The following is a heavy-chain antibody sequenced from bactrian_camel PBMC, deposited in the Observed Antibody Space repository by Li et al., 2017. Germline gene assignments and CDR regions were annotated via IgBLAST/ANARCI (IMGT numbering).Heavy chain of an antibody. CDR2: ISRSGAM. CDR3: AADRRRHGPPSLRPGDYSV. D-gene: IGHD2*01. V-gene: IGHV3S53*01. CDR1: GFTLSDSC. J-gene: IGHJ4*01. Sequence: HVQLVESGGGSVQAGGSLRLSCAASGFTLSDSCMGWFRQAPGKEREGVASISRSGAMSYADSAKGRFSISKDNARNWLDLQMDSLEPGDTARYYCAADRRRHGPPSLRPGDYSVWGQGTQVTVS.